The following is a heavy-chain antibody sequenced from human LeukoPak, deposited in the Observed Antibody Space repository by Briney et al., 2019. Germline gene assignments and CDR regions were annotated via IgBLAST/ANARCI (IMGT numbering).Heavy chain of an antibody. J-gene: IGHJ4*02. D-gene: IGHD5-18*01. V-gene: IGHV1-69*06. CDR3: ASRVDTAMVYAY. Sequence: ASVKVSCKASGGTFSSYAISWVRQAPGQGLEGMGGIIPIFGTANYAQKFQGRVTITADKSTSTAYMELSSLRSEDTAVYYCASRVDTAMVYAYWGQGTLVTVSS. CDR1: GGTFSSYA. CDR2: IIPIFGTA.